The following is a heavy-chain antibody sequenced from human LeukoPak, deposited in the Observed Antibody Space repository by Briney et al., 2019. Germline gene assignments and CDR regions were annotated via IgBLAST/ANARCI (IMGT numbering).Heavy chain of an antibody. CDR3: ARGSALLALSFDY. CDR1: GGTFSSYA. Sequence: GASVTVSFTASGGTFSSYAISWVRQAPGQGLEWMGGTIPIFGTANYAQKFQGRVTITADESTSTAYMELSSLRSEDTAVYYCARGSALLALSFDYWGQGTLVTVSS. V-gene: IGHV1-69*13. D-gene: IGHD2-15*01. CDR2: TIPIFGTA. J-gene: IGHJ4*02.